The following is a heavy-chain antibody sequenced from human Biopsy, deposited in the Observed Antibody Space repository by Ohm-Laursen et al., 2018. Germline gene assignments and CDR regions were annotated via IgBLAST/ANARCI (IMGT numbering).Heavy chain of an antibody. Sequence: SQTLSLTCTVSGDSVSSGSFYWTWIRQPPGQGLEYIGYIYDRGSTANYNPSLEGRVTMSVDMPKNQFSLKLSSVTAADTAIYYCARGMRSSGWPYFDSWGQGTLVTVS. D-gene: IGHD6-19*01. CDR2: IYDRGSTA. V-gene: IGHV4-61*01. J-gene: IGHJ4*02. CDR1: GDSVSSGSFY. CDR3: ARGMRSSGWPYFDS.